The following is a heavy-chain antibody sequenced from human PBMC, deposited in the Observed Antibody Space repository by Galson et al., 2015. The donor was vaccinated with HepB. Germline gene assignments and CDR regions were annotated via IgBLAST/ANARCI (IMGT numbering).Heavy chain of an antibody. V-gene: IGHV3-74*01. Sequence: SLRLSCAASGFTFSSYWMHWVRQAPGKGLVWVSRINIDGGSTDYADSVKGRFTISRDNAKNTLYLQMNSLRTEDTAVYYCATSGWLPIHFDYWGQGTLVTVSS. J-gene: IGHJ4*02. D-gene: IGHD6-19*01. CDR2: INIDGGST. CDR1: GFTFSSYW. CDR3: ATSGWLPIHFDY.